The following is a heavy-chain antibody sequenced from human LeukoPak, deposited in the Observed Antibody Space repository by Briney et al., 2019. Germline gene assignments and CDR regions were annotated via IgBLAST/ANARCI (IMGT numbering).Heavy chain of an antibody. V-gene: IGHV1-2*02. CDR2: MNPNSGGT. Sequence: ASVKVSCKASGYTFTSYDINWVRQATGQGLEWMGWMNPNSGGTNYAQKFQGRVTMTRDTSISTAYMELSRLRSDDTAVYYCARDRDYDILTGYYTDPWGQGTLVTVSS. J-gene: IGHJ5*02. D-gene: IGHD3-9*01. CDR1: GYTFTSYD. CDR3: ARDRDYDILTGYYTDP.